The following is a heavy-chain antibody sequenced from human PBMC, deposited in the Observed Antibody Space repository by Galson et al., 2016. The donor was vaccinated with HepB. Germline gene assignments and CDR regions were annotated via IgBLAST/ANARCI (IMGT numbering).Heavy chain of an antibody. CDR2: ISYDGSNK. V-gene: IGHV3-30*03. Sequence: SLRLSCAASGFTFSSYGMHWVRQAPGKGLEWVAVISYDGSNKYYADSVKGRFTISRDNSKNTLFLQMNTLRAEDTAVYYCASSPSGGYYYYYMDVWGKGTTVTVSS. D-gene: IGHD1-26*01. CDR3: ASSPSGGYYYYYMDV. CDR1: GFTFSSYG. J-gene: IGHJ6*03.